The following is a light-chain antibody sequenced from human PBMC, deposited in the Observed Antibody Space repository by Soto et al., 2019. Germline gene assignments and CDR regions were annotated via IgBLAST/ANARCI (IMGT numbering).Light chain of an antibody. Sequence: QSVLTQPASVSGAPGHASTISCTGTSSDVGGYNYVSWYQQHPGKAPKLMIYDVSNRPSGVSNRFSGSKSGNTASLTISGLQAEDEADYYCSSYTSSSTGVFGTGTKVTVL. CDR1: SSDVGGYNY. CDR3: SSYTSSSTGV. J-gene: IGLJ1*01. CDR2: DVS. V-gene: IGLV2-14*01.